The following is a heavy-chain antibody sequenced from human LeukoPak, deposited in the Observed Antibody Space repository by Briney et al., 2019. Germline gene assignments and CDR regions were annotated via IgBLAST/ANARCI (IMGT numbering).Heavy chain of an antibody. Sequence: ASVKVSCKASGGTFSRYSINWVRQAPGQGLEWMGGIIPIVGTPNYAQTLQGRVSITTDESTSTAYMELSSLRSDDTAVYYCARDLEWELLHPYFGYWGQGTLVTVSS. J-gene: IGHJ4*02. CDR2: IIPIVGTP. CDR1: GGTFSRYS. V-gene: IGHV1-69*05. CDR3: ARDLEWELLHPYFGY. D-gene: IGHD1-26*01.